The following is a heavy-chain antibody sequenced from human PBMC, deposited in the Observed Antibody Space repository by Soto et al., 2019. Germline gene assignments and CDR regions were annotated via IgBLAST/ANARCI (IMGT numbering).Heavy chain of an antibody. Sequence: SQPMSLTYTVSGGSISSGDYCRSWIRQPPGKGLEWIGYIYYSGSTYYNPSLKSRVTISVDTSKNQFSLKLSSVTAADTAVYYCARAPPLKYTYGLRGAFDIWGQGTMVTVSS. CDR2: IYYSGST. CDR3: ARAPPLKYTYGLRGAFDI. D-gene: IGHD5-18*01. J-gene: IGHJ3*02. V-gene: IGHV4-30-4*01. CDR1: GGSISSGDYC.